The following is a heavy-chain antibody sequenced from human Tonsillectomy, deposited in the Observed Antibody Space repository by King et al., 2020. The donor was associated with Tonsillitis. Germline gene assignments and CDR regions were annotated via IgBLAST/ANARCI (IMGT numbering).Heavy chain of an antibody. CDR2: ISYDGSNR. V-gene: IGHV3-30*04. J-gene: IGHJ4*02. CDR3: ARELHYSKPHS. D-gene: IGHD4-11*01. Sequence: VQLVESGGGVVQPGRSLRLSCAASGFTFSTYAMHWVRQAPGKGLAWVAVISYDGSNRYYADSVKGRFTISRENLKKKLYLQMNSLRHEDTAVYYCARELHYSKPHSWGQGTLVTVSS. CDR1: GFTFSTYA.